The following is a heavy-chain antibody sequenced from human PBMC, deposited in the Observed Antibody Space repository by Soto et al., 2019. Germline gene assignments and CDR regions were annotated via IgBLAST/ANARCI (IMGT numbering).Heavy chain of an antibody. CDR3: ARSGDAYYYYGMDV. CDR1: GFSLSTSGMR. J-gene: IGHJ6*02. V-gene: IGHV2-70*04. D-gene: IGHD7-27*01. Sequence: SGPTLVNPTQTLTLTCTFSGFSLSTSGMRVSWIRQPPGKALEWLARIDWDDDKFYSTSLKTRLTISKDTSKNQVVLTMTNMDPVDTATYYCARSGDAYYYYGMDVWGQGTTVTVSS. CDR2: IDWDDDK.